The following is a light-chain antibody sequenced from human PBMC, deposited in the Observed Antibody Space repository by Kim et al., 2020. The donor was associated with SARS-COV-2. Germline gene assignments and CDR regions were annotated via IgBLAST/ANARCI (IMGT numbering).Light chain of an antibody. CDR2: KNT. J-gene: IGLJ1*01. Sequence: GQGVTISCSGSDSNIGNNYVYWFQQLPRTAPKLLIYKNTQRPSGVPDRFSGSKSGTSGSLAISGLRSEDEADYYCATWDDSLSGNVFGTGTKVTVL. CDR1: DSNIGNNY. CDR3: ATWDDSLSGNV. V-gene: IGLV1-47*01.